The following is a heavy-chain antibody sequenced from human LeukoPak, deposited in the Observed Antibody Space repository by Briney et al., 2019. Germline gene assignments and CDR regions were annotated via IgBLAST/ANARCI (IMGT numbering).Heavy chain of an antibody. J-gene: IGHJ4*02. V-gene: IGHV3-48*01. CDR3: ARTYERELDY. CDR2: ISIISSTI. Sequence: GGALRLSCAASGFTFSSYHMNWVRQAPGKGLEWVSYISIISSTIYYADSVKGRFTISRDDAKNSVYLQMNSLRAEDTAVYYCARTYERELDYWGQGTLVTVSS. CDR1: GFTFSSYH. D-gene: IGHD5-12*01.